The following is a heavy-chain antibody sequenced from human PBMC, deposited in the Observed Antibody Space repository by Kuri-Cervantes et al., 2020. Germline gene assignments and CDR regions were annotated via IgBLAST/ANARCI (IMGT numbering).Heavy chain of an antibody. CDR1: GFSFSNYN. Sequence: GESLKISCAASGFSFSNYNMNWVRQSPGRGLEYVSYITGSGSNIFYVDSVKGRFTISRDNAKNSLYLQMDSLRAEDTAVYYCARDLGSGWYPGYWGQGTLVTVSS. CDR3: ARDLGSGWYPGY. CDR2: ITGSGSNI. D-gene: IGHD6-19*01. V-gene: IGHV3-48*01. J-gene: IGHJ4*02.